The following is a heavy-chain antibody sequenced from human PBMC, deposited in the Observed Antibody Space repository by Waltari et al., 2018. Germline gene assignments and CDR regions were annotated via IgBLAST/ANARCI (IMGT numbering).Heavy chain of an antibody. V-gene: IGHV1-2*06. CDR2: INPNSGGT. CDR3: ARDRFGENWFDP. J-gene: IGHJ5*02. D-gene: IGHD3-16*01. Sequence: QVQLVQSGAEVKKPGASVKVSCKASGYTFTGYYMHWVRQAHGQGLEWRGRINPNSGGTNYAQKFQGRVTMTRDTSISTAYMELSRLRSDDTAVYYCARDRFGENWFDPWGQGTLVTVSS. CDR1: GYTFTGYY.